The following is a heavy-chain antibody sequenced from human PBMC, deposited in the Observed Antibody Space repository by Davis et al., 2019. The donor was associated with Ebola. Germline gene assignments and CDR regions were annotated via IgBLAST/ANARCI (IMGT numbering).Heavy chain of an antibody. D-gene: IGHD5-18*01. CDR2: IGGSGGSR. CDR3: ARDRRYSYAAGPYYYGMDV. Sequence: GESLKISCPASGNTFSSHAMTWARQAPGTGLEWDTAIGGSGGSRYYADSVKSRFTNSRDTAKNSLYLQMNSLRDEDTAVYYCARDRRYSYAAGPYYYGMDVWGQGTTVTVSS. V-gene: IGHV3-23*01. CDR1: GNTFSSHA. J-gene: IGHJ6*02.